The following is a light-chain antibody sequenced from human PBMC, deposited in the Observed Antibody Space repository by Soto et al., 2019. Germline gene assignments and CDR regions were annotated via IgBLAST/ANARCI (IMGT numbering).Light chain of an antibody. V-gene: IGLV2-8*01. CDR3: SSYAGSNTDVV. CDR2: EVT. J-gene: IGLJ2*01. Sequence: QSALTQPPSASGSPGQSVTISCTGTSSDVGGYGYVSWYQQHPGKAPKLMIFEVTKRASGVPNRFSGSKSGNTASLTVSGLHAEDEADYYCSSYAGSNTDVVFGGGTKLTVL. CDR1: SSDVGGYGY.